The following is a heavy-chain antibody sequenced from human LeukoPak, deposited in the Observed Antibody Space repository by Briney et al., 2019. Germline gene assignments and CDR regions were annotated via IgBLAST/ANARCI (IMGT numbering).Heavy chain of an antibody. CDR3: ARGAYD. CDR2: IYSGGGGGSI. CDR1: GFTFSNHG. Sequence: GGTLRLSCAASGFTFSNHGMNWVRQAPGKGLEWVSVIYSGGGGGSIYYADSVKGRFTLSRDNSQNTVYLQMNSLRAEDTAVYYCARGAYDWGQGTLVTASS. J-gene: IGHJ4*02. D-gene: IGHD2-8*01. V-gene: IGHV3-23*03.